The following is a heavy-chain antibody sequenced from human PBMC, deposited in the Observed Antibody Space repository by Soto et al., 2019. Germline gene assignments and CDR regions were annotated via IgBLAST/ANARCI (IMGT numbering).Heavy chain of an antibody. CDR2: IYPGDSDT. D-gene: IGHD2-2*01. V-gene: IGHV5-51*01. J-gene: IGHJ6*02. CDR1: GYSFTSYW. Sequence: GESLKISCKGSGYSFTSYWIGWVRQMPGKGLEWMGIIYPGDSDTRYSPSFQGQVTILADKSISTAYLQWSSLKASDTAMYYYARHGIVVVPAAPPISYGMDVWGQGTTVTVSS. CDR3: ARHGIVVVPAAPPISYGMDV.